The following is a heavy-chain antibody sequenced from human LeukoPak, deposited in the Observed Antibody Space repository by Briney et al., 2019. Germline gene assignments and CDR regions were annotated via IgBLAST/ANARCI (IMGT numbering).Heavy chain of an antibody. Sequence: ASVKVSCKASGYTFTGYYMHWVRQAPGQGLEWMGWINPNSGGTSYAQKFQGRVTMTRDTSISTAYMELSRLRSDDTAVYYCASLGVPAARTSDYWGQGTLVTVSS. CDR3: ASLGVPAARTSDY. D-gene: IGHD2-2*01. CDR1: GYTFTGYY. V-gene: IGHV1-2*02. J-gene: IGHJ4*02. CDR2: INPNSGGT.